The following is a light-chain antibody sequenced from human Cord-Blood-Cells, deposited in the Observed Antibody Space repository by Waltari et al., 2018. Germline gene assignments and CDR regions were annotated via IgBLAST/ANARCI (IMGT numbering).Light chain of an antibody. CDR1: SGSVSTSYY. Sequence: QTVVTQEPSFSVSPGGTVTLTCVLSSGSVSTSYYPSWYQQTPGQAPRTLIYSTNTRSSGVPDRFSGSILGNKAALTITGAQADDESDYYCVLYMGSGISVFGGGTKLTVI. J-gene: IGLJ3*02. CDR3: VLYMGSGISV. V-gene: IGLV8-61*01. CDR2: STN.